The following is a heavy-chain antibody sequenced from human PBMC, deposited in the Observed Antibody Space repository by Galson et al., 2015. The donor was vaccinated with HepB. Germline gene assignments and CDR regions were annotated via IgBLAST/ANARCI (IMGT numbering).Heavy chain of an antibody. CDR2: ISGSGGST. CDR1: GFTFSSYA. Sequence: SLRLSCAASGFTFSSYAMSWVRQAPGKGLEWVSAISGSGGSTYYADSVKGRFTISRDNSKNTLYLQMNSLRAEDTAVYYCAKRDLLPTAMVGSYAFDIWGQGTMVTVSS. CDR3: AKRDLLPTAMVGSYAFDI. D-gene: IGHD5-18*01. V-gene: IGHV3-23*01. J-gene: IGHJ3*02.